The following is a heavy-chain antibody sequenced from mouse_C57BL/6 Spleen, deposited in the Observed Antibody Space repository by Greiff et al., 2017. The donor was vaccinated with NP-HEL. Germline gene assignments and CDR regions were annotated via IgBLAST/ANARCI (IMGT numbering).Heavy chain of an antibody. CDR1: GYTFTNYW. CDR3: ARCYGSSYNYAREY. V-gene: IGHV1-63*01. CDR2: IYPGGGYT. D-gene: IGHD1-1*01. Sequence: LVESGAELVRPGTSVKMSCKASGYTFTNYWIGWAKQRPGHGLEWIGDIYPGGGYTNYNEKFKGKATLTADKSSSTAYMQFSSLTAEDSAIYDCARCYGSSYNYAREYRGQGTSVTVSS. J-gene: IGHJ4*01.